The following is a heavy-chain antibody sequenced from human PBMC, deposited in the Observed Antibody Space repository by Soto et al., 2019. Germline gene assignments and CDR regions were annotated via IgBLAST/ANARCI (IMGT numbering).Heavy chain of an antibody. CDR3: ARDSGAGIRRDGYNLFDD. Sequence: GGSLRLSCAASGFTFSSYGMHWVRQAPGKGLEWVAVIWYDVSNKYYADSVKGRFTISRDNSKNTLYLQMNSLRAEDTAVYYCARDSGAGIRRDGYNLFDDWGQGTLVTFSS. D-gene: IGHD6-19*01. J-gene: IGHJ4*02. CDR1: GFTFSSYG. CDR2: IWYDVSNK. V-gene: IGHV3-33*01.